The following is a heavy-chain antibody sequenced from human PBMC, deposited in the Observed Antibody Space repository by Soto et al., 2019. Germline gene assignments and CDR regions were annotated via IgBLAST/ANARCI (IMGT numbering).Heavy chain of an antibody. CDR1: GGTFSSYA. CDR2: IIPIFGTA. D-gene: IGHD1-26*01. J-gene: IGHJ5*02. Sequence: SVKVSCKASGGTFSSYAISWVRQAPGQGLDWMGGIIPIFGTANYAQKFQGRVTITADESTSTAYMELSSLRSEDTAVYYCATDGSGATDPYNWFDPWGQGTLVTVSS. CDR3: ATDGSGATDPYNWFDP. V-gene: IGHV1-69*13.